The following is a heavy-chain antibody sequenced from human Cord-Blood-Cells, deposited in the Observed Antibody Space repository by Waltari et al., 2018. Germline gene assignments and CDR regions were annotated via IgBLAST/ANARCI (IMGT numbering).Heavy chain of an antibody. D-gene: IGHD1-26*01. Sequence: EVQLVESGGGLVQPGGSLRLSCAPSGYPFGSYAMPWVRQAPGKGLEYVSAISSNGGSTYYADSVKGRFTISRDNSKNTLYLQMGSLRAEDMAVYYCARTGMGGSDYWGQGTLVTVSS. V-gene: IGHV3-64*07. CDR3: ARTGMGGSDY. CDR1: GYPFGSYA. J-gene: IGHJ4*02. CDR2: ISSNGGST.